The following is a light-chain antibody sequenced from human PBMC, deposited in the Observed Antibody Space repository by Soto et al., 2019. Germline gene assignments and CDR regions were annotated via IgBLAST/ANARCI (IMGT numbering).Light chain of an antibody. J-gene: IGKJ5*01. CDR3: QQYNNWPPVT. V-gene: IGKV3-15*01. CDR1: QSVSSS. Sequence: EIVMTQSPATLSVSPGERATLSCRASQSVSSSLAWYQQKPGQAPRLLIYGAATRATGIPARFSGSGSGTDFTLTISSLQSEDFAVYFCQQYNNWPPVTFGQGTRLEIK. CDR2: GAA.